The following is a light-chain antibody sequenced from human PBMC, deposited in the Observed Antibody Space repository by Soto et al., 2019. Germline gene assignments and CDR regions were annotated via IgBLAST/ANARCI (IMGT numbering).Light chain of an antibody. CDR1: QSVTSN. CDR2: GAA. CDR3: QQYNNRPPT. J-gene: IGKJ5*01. Sequence: ETVMTQSPATLSVSPGERATLSCRASQSVTSNLNWYQQKPGQPPRLLIYGAAARVVGIPTRFSGSGSGTEFALTISSLESEDFAVYYCQQYNNRPPTFGPGTRLDI. V-gene: IGKV3-15*01.